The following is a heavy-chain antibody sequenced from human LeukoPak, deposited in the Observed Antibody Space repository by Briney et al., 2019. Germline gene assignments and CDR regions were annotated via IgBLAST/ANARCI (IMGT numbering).Heavy chain of an antibody. CDR3: ARGYSSNWYWFDP. V-gene: IGHV4-4*07. Sequence: SETLSLTCTVSSGSVSSYFWSWIRQPAGKGLGWIGRISTSGSTNYNPSLKSRVTMSLDTSKSQFSLKLSSVTAADTAVYYCARGYSSNWYWFDPWGQGTLVTVSS. D-gene: IGHD6-13*01. J-gene: IGHJ5*02. CDR1: SGSVSSYF. CDR2: ISTSGST.